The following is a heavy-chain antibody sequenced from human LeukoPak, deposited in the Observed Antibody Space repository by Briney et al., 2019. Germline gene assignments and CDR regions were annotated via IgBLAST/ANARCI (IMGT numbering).Heavy chain of an antibody. J-gene: IGHJ3*02. CDR2: ISYDGSNK. D-gene: IGHD5-18*01. Sequence: PGRSLRLSCAASGFTFSSYGMHWVRQAPGNGLEWVAVISYDGSNKYYADSVKGRFTISRDNSKNTLYLQMNSLRAEDTAVYYCAKLGYSYGYGDAFDIWGQGTMVTVSS. V-gene: IGHV3-30*18. CDR1: GFTFSSYG. CDR3: AKLGYSYGYGDAFDI.